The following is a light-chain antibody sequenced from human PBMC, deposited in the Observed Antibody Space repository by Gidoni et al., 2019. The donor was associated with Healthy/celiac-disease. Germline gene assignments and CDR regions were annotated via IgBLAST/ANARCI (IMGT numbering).Light chain of an antibody. V-gene: IGKV3-20*01. CDR3: QKYGSSPGT. Sequence: EIVLTQSPGTLSLSPGERATLSCRVSQSISSSYLAWYQQKPGQAPRLLVYGASTRATGIPDRFSGSGSGTDFTLTIRRLEPEDFAVYYCQKYGSSPGTFXQXTRLEIK. CDR2: GAS. J-gene: IGKJ5*01. CDR1: QSISSSY.